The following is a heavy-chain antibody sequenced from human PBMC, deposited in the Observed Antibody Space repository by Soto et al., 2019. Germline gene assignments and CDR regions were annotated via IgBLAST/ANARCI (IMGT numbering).Heavy chain of an antibody. V-gene: IGHV4-39*01. CDR1: GGSISSSSYY. D-gene: IGHD3-16*01. CDR2: IYYSGST. CDR3: AVTGETEDYYYYGMDV. J-gene: IGHJ6*02. Sequence: SETLSLTCTVSGGSISSSSYYWGWIRQPPGKGLEWIGSIYYSGSTYYNPSLKSRITISRDTSKNQFSLKLSSATAADTAVYYCAVTGETEDYYYYGMDVWGQGTTVTVSS.